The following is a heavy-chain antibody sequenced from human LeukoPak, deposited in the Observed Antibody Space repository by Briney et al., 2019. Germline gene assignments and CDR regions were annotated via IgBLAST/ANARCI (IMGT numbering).Heavy chain of an antibody. CDR2: IIPIFGTA. J-gene: IGHJ3*02. V-gene: IGHV1-69*06. CDR1: GGTFSSYA. CDR3: ARDGPDIRDAFDI. Sequence: GASVKVSCKASGGTFSSYAISWVRQAPGQGLEWMGGIIPIFGTANYAQKFQGRVTITADKSTSTAYMELSSLRSEDTAVYYCARDGPDIRDAFDIWGQGTMVTVSS. D-gene: IGHD2-15*01.